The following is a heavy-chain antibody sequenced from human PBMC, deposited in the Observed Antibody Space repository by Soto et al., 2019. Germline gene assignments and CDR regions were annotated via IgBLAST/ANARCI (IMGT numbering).Heavy chain of an antibody. CDR1: GGSISSSSYY. CDR3: ARSSYYYDGGGNDY. D-gene: IGHD3-22*01. J-gene: IGHJ4*02. V-gene: IGHV4-39*01. CDR2: IYYSGST. Sequence: QLQLQESGPGLVKPSETLSLTCTVSGGSISSSSYYWGWIRQPPGKGLEWIGSIYYSGSTYYNPSLKSPVTISVDTSKNRFSLKLSSVTAADTAVYYCARSSYYYDGGGNDYWGQGTLVTVSS.